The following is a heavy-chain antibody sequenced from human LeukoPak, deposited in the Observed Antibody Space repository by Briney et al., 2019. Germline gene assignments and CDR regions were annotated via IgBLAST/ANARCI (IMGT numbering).Heavy chain of an antibody. CDR1: GYTFTSYD. J-gene: IGHJ6*03. Sequence: ASVKVSCKASGYTFTSYDINWVRQATGQGLEWMGGIIPIFGTANYAQKFQGRVTITTDESTSTAYMELSSLRSEDTAVYYCARAQIAAAGTPYYYYMDVWGKGTTVTVSS. CDR2: IIPIFGTA. CDR3: ARAQIAAAGTPYYYYMDV. D-gene: IGHD6-13*01. V-gene: IGHV1-69*05.